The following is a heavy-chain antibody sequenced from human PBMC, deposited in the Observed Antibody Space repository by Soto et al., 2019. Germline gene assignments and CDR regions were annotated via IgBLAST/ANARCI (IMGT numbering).Heavy chain of an antibody. CDR2: IIPILGIA. V-gene: IGHV1-69*04. D-gene: IGHD2-15*01. J-gene: IGHJ4*02. CDR1: GGTFSSYA. CDR3: ARDRRLGYCSGGSCYSTPFYFDY. Sequence: GASVKVSCKASGGTFSSYAISWVRHAPGRGLEWMGRIIPILGIANYAQKFQGRVTITADKSTSTAYMELSSLRSEDTAVYYCARDRRLGYCSGGSCYSTPFYFDYWGQGTLVTVSS.